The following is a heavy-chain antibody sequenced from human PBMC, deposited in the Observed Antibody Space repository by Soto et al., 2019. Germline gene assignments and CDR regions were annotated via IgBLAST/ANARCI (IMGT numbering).Heavy chain of an antibody. D-gene: IGHD2-21*01. CDR1: GFTVSNSY. CDR3: ARGFQSSFGY. CDR2: IYSGGST. V-gene: IGHV3-53*01. J-gene: IGHJ4*02. Sequence: GGSLRLSCAASGFTVSNSYMSLVRQAPGKGLEWVSVIYSGGSTYYADSVKGRFTISRDSSKNTLYLQMNSLRAEDTAVYYCARGFQSSFGYWGQGTLVTVSS.